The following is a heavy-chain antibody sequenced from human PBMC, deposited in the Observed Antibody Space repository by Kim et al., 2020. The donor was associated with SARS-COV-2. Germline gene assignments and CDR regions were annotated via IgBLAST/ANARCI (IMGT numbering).Heavy chain of an antibody. V-gene: IGHV3-23*01. J-gene: IGHJ4*02. CDR2: ISDRSGRT. Sequence: ISDRSGRTHYADSVKGSFTIARDNSKNTLYLQLNGLRAEDTAVYYCSASDYWGQGTLVTVSS. CDR3: SASDY.